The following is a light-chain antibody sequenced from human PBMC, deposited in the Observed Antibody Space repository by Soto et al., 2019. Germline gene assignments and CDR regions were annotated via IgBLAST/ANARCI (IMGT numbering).Light chain of an antibody. J-gene: IGKJ1*01. Sequence: DIQLTQSPSTLSASVGDRVTITCRASQSINTWLAWYQQEPGKAPKLLIHDASSLESGVPSRFSGSGSVTEFTLTISSLQPDDLGTYYCQQYNTNSPSTFGQGTKVEIK. CDR3: QQYNTNSPST. CDR2: DAS. V-gene: IGKV1-5*01. CDR1: QSINTW.